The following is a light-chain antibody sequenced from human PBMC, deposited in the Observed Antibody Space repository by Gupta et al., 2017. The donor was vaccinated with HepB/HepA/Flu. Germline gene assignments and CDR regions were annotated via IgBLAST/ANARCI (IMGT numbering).Light chain of an antibody. CDR1: NIGSYS. V-gene: IGLV3-21*02. Sequence: SYVLTQPPSVSVAPGETARISCGGNNIGSYSVHWYQQKPGQAPVLVVYDDSDRPSGIPERFSGSNPGNTATLIINRVEVGDEGDYDCQVWESDSDHPVVFGGGTKLTGL. J-gene: IGLJ2*01. CDR2: DDS. CDR3: QVWESDSDHPVV.